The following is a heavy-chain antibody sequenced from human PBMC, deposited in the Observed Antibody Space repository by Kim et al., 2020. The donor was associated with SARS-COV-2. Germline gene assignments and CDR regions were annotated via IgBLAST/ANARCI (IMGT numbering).Heavy chain of an antibody. Sequence: GRRGYAHSVKGRFTISRANAKNSLDLQMNSLRAEDTALYYCAKRSGGMDVWGQGTTVTVSS. J-gene: IGHJ6*02. D-gene: IGHD3-10*01. V-gene: IGHV3-9*01. CDR2: GRR. CDR3: AKRSGGMDV.